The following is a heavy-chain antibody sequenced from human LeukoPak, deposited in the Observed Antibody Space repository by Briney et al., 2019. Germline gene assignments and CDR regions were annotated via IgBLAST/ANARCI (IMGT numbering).Heavy chain of an antibody. CDR3: AILPDCSSTSCYTVDY. CDR1: GYTFTVYY. V-gene: IGHV1-2*02. J-gene: IGHJ4*02. Sequence: ASVKVSCTASGYTFTVYYMHWVRQAPGQGLEWMGWINPNSGGTNYAQKFQGRVTMTRDTSISTAYMELSRLRSDDTAVYHCAILPDCSSTSCYTVDYWGQGTLVTVSS. CDR2: INPNSGGT. D-gene: IGHD2-2*02.